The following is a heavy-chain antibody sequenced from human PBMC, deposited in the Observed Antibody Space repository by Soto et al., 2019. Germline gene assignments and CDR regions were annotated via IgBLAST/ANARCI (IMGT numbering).Heavy chain of an antibody. CDR2: INPNSGGT. Sequence: QVQVVQSGAEVKKPGASVKVSCKASGYTFTGYYMHWVRQAPGQGLEWMGWINPNSGGTNYAQKFQGWVTMTRDTSISTAYMELSRLRSDDTAVYYCAREKVLYGGNYYFDYWGQGTLVTVSS. V-gene: IGHV1-2*04. CDR3: AREKVLYGGNYYFDY. CDR1: GYTFTGYY. J-gene: IGHJ4*02. D-gene: IGHD2-21*01.